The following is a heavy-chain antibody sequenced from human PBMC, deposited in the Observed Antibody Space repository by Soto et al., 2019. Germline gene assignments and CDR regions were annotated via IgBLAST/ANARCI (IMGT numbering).Heavy chain of an antibody. CDR2: ITSSGGST. Sequence: EVQLLQSGGGLVQPGGSLRLSCAASGFTFSLYAMSWVRQAPGKGLEWVSSITSSGGSTYYTDSVKGRITISRDNSKNTLYLQMNSLRAEDTAVYYCAKGYSSNLKICFDYWGQGTLVTVSS. CDR3: AKGYSSNLKICFDY. D-gene: IGHD6-13*01. V-gene: IGHV3-23*01. CDR1: GFTFSLYA. J-gene: IGHJ4*02.